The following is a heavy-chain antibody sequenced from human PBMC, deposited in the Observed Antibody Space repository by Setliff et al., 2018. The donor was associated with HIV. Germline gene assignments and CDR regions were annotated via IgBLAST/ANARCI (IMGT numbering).Heavy chain of an antibody. J-gene: IGHJ6*03. CDR3: XXXRDPPGTRWILYYYYMDL. Sequence: SETLSLTCTVYGASISDSNSYWGWIRQPPGKRLEWLGSIYSSGSTSYNPSLSSRLTISVDTSKSHVPLRLSSVTAADTGVYYCXXXRDPPGTRWILYYYYMDLWGEGTTVTVSS. D-gene: IGHD2-2*03. CDR2: IYSSGST. V-gene: IGHV4-39*02. CDR1: GASISDSNSY.